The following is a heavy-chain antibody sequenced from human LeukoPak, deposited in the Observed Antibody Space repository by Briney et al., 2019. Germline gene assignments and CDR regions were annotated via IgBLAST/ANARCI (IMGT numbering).Heavy chain of an antibody. Sequence: GGSLRLSCAASGFTVSSNYMSWVRQAPGKGLEWVSVVYTGGSTYYADSVKGRFTISRDNAKNSLYLQMNSLRAEDTAVYYCAELGITMIGGVWGKGTTVTISS. CDR1: GFTVSSNY. CDR2: VYTGGST. J-gene: IGHJ6*04. CDR3: AELGITMIGGV. V-gene: IGHV3-53*01. D-gene: IGHD3-10*02.